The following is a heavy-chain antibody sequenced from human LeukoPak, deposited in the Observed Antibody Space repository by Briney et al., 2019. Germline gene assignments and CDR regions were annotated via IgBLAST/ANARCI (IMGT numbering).Heavy chain of an antibody. CDR2: LKANIDGGST. D-gene: IGHD3-3*01. Sequence: GGSLRLSCAASGFTFTTAWKVWLRQARGKGLEWVGRLKANIDGGSTDLAAPMKGRFIISRDDSTNTVYLQMNSLKTEDTAVYYCTTDFSHFDFSSGYYSYWGQGSLVTVSS. V-gene: IGHV3-15*01. J-gene: IGHJ4*02. CDR3: TTDFSHFDFSSGYYSY. CDR1: GFTFTTAW.